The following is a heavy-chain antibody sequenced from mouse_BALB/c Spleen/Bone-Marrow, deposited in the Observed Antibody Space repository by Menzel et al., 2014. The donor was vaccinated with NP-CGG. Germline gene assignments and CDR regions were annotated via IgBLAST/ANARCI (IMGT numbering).Heavy chain of an antibody. D-gene: IGHD2-4*01. CDR3: ARDDYDAFAY. Sequence: QVQLQQPGAELAKPGASAKMSCKASGYTFTSYWMHWIKQRPGQGLEWIGYINPSTGYTEYNQTFKGKATLTAVKSSTTAYMQLSSLTSEDSAVYYCARDDYDAFAYWGQGTLVTVSA. CDR1: GYTFTSYW. J-gene: IGHJ3*01. CDR2: INPSTGYT. V-gene: IGHV1-7*01.